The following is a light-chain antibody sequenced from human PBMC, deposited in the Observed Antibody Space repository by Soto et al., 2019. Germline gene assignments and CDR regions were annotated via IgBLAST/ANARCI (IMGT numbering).Light chain of an antibody. J-gene: IGLJ1*01. CDR2: DVS. Sequence: QSALTQPASVSGSPGQSITISCTGTSSDVGGYNYVPWYQQHPGKAPKLMIYDVSNRPSGVSNRFSGSKSGNTAPLTISGLQAEDEADYYCSSYTSSSTLYVFGTGTKLTVL. CDR3: SSYTSSSTLYV. CDR1: SSDVGGYNY. V-gene: IGLV2-14*01.